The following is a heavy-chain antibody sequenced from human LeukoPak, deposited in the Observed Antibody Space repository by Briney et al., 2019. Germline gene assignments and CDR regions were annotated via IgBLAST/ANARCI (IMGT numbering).Heavy chain of an antibody. J-gene: IGHJ3*02. Sequence: GGSLRLSCAASGFTFSSYAMSWVRQAPGKGLEWVSAISGSASSTYYADSVKGRFTISRDNSKNTLYLQMNSLRAEDTAVYYCARDLTIAAAPTDAFDIWGQGTMVTVSS. CDR2: ISGSASST. D-gene: IGHD6-13*01. V-gene: IGHV3-23*01. CDR1: GFTFSSYA. CDR3: ARDLTIAAAPTDAFDI.